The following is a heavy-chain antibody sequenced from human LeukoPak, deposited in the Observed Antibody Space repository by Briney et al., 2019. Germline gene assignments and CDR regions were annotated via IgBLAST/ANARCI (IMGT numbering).Heavy chain of an antibody. J-gene: IGHJ6*02. V-gene: IGHV3-74*01. CDR3: ARDAVDTANAV. CDR2: INSDGSIT. D-gene: IGHD5-18*01. CDR1: GFTFTTYW. Sequence: GGSLRLSCAASGFTFTTYWMHWVRQAPGKGLVWVSHINSDGSITSYADSVKGRFTISRDNARNTLYLQMNSLRAEDTAVYYCARDAVDTANAVWGQGTTVTVSS.